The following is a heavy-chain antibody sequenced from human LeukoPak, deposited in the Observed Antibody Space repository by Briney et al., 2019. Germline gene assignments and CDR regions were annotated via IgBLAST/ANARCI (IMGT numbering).Heavy chain of an antibody. CDR3: ARHQSYYYDYYMDV. J-gene: IGHJ6*03. V-gene: IGHV4-39*01. CDR2: IYYSGST. CDR1: GGSFSGYY. Sequence: SETLSLTCAVYGGSFSGYYWGWTRQPPGKGLEWIGSIYYSGSTYYNPSLKRRVTISVDTSKNQFSLKLTSVTAADTAVYYCARHQSYYYDYYMDVWGKGTTVTISS.